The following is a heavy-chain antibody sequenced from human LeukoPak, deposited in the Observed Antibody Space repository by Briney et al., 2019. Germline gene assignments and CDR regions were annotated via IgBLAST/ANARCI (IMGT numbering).Heavy chain of an antibody. D-gene: IGHD4-17*01. CDR3: AREVNYGDYGDNAFDI. CDR1: SGSISTSNYY. Sequence: PSETLSITCTVSSGSISTSNYYWGWVRPPPGKALEWIGNIFYSGSTYYSPSLKSRVTISLDTSRNQFSLKLNSVTAADTAVYYCAREVNYGDYGDNAFDIWGQGTMVTVSS. CDR2: IFYSGST. J-gene: IGHJ3*02. V-gene: IGHV4-39*07.